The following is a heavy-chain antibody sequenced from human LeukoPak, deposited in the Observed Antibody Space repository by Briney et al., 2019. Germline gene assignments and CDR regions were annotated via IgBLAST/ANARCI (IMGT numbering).Heavy chain of an antibody. CDR2: IDYDSSHI. V-gene: IGHV3-21*01. D-gene: IGHD3-9*01. J-gene: IGHJ4*02. CDR1: GFTFSTSA. Sequence: GGSLRLSCAASGFTFSTSAMNWVRQVPGKGLEWVSSIDYDSSHIYYAASVRGRFTISRDNAGNSVYLQMNSLRVEDTAVYYCARDPLRYLGVGHYDYWGQGTLVAVSS. CDR3: ARDPLRYLGVGHYDY.